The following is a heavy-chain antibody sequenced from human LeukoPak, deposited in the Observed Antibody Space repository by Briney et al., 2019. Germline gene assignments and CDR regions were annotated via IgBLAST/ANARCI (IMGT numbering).Heavy chain of an antibody. V-gene: IGHV1-46*01. J-gene: IGHJ5*02. CDR2: INPSGGST. D-gene: IGHD6-13*01. CDR3: ARDDTSGKQQPKNWFDP. Sequence: GASVKVSCKASGYTFTSYYMHWVRQAPGQGLEWMGIINPSGGSTSYAQKFQGRVTMTRDTSTSTVYMELSSLRSDDTAVYYCARDDTSGKQQPKNWFDPWGQGTLVTVSS. CDR1: GYTFTSYY.